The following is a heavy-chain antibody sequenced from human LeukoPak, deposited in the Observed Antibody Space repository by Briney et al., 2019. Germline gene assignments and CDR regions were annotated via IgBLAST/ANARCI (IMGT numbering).Heavy chain of an antibody. V-gene: IGHV3-23*01. J-gene: IGHJ4*02. Sequence: GGSLRLSCAASGFTFSNYAMSWVRQAPGKGLEWVSAVSGRDDSTYYADSVKGRFTISRDNSKNTLYLQMNSLRVEDTAVYYCAKWGDYDILTGYYDSDYWGQGTLVTVSS. CDR1: GFTFSNYA. D-gene: IGHD3-9*01. CDR3: AKWGDYDILTGYYDSDY. CDR2: VSGRDDST.